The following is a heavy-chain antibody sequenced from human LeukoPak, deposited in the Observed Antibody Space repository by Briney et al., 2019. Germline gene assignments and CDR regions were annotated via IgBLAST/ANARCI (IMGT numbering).Heavy chain of an antibody. CDR1: GFTFSTFA. CDR2: ISANGGSS. CDR3: TKSTDYWYYGMDV. Sequence: GGSLRLSCAASGFTFSTFAMYWVRQAPGKGPEWVSGISANGGSSTYADSVRGRFTSFRDNSRNTLYLQMSSLRVDDTATYYCTKSTDYWYYGMDVWGQGTTVTVSS. V-gene: IGHV3-23*01. D-gene: IGHD2-8*02. J-gene: IGHJ6*02.